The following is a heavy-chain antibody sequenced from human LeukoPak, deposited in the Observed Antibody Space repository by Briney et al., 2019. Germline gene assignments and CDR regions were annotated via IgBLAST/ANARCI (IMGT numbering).Heavy chain of an antibody. CDR1: GFTFSSYA. CDR2: ISGSGGST. D-gene: IGHD3-9*01. CDR3: AKMNDILTGPSQYYYYYYGMDV. V-gene: IGHV3-23*01. J-gene: IGHJ6*02. Sequence: PGGSLRLSCAASGFTFSSYAMSWVRQAPGKGLEWVSAISGSGGSTYYADSVKGRFTISRDNSKNTLYLQMNSLRAEDTAVYYCAKMNDILTGPSQYYYYYYGMDVWGQGTTVTVSS.